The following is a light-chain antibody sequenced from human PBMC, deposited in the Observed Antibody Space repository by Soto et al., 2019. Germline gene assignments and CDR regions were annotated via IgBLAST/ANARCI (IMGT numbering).Light chain of an antibody. CDR2: ADN. V-gene: IGLV1-40*01. CDR3: QSYDTSLSGVI. Sequence: QPVLTQTPSVSGAPGQKITMSCTGSSSNIGAGYDVHWCQQVPGAAPRLLIYADNNRPSGVPDRFSASKSGTSASLAITGLQGDDEANYYCQSYDTSLSGVIFGAGTKVTVL. CDR1: SSNIGAGYD. J-gene: IGLJ2*01.